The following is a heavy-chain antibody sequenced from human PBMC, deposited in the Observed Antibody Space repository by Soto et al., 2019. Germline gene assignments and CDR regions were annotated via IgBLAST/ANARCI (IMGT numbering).Heavy chain of an antibody. V-gene: IGHV3-23*01. CDR2: ISGSGGGT. J-gene: IGHJ5*01. D-gene: IGHD1-1*01. CDR3: VQGHWWFVS. Sequence: GRPLRLPCAASGCTFTSYAMTWISQAPGKGLKWVSSISGSGGGTYYADSVKGRLTISRDNAQNSLDLCLHCLTAQFRAVYDCVQGHWWFVSWGKGALVTVSS. CDR1: GCTFTSYA.